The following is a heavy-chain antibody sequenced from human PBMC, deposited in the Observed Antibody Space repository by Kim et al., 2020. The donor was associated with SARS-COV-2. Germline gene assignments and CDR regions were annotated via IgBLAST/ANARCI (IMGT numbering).Heavy chain of an antibody. V-gene: IGHV1-2*02. CDR2: INPNSGGT. CDR1: GYTFTGYY. D-gene: IGHD1-26*01. Sequence: ASVKVSCKASGYTFTGYYMHWVRQAPGQGLEWMGWINPNSGGTNYAQKFQGRVTMTRDTSISTAYMELSRLRSDDTAVYYCARDPISIVGATHFDYWGQGTLVTVSS. J-gene: IGHJ4*02. CDR3: ARDPISIVGATHFDY.